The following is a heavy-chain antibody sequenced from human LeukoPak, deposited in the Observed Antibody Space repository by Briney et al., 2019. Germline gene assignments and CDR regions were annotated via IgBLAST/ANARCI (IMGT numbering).Heavy chain of an antibody. Sequence: ASVNVSCKASGYTFTGYYMHWVRQAPGQGLEWMGWINPNSGDTNYAQKLQGRVTMTTDTSTSTAYMELRSLRSDDTAVYYCARGGYYGSGSFPDYWGQGTLVTVSS. V-gene: IGHV1-2*02. CDR3: ARGGYYGSGSFPDY. CDR2: INPNSGDT. D-gene: IGHD3-10*01. CDR1: GYTFTGYY. J-gene: IGHJ4*02.